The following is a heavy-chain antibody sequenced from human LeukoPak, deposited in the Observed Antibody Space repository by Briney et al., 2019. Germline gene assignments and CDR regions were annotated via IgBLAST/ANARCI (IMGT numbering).Heavy chain of an antibody. D-gene: IGHD3-10*01. Sequence: GGSLRLSCAASGFTFSGSAMHWVRQASGKGLEWVGRIRSKANSYATAYAASVKGRFTISRDDSKNTAYLQMNGLKTEDTAVYYCTRLVTMVRGPTSYYYYYYMDVWGKGTTVTVSS. J-gene: IGHJ6*03. CDR2: IRSKANSYAT. V-gene: IGHV3-73*01. CDR1: GFTFSGSA. CDR3: TRLVTMVRGPTSYYYYYYMDV.